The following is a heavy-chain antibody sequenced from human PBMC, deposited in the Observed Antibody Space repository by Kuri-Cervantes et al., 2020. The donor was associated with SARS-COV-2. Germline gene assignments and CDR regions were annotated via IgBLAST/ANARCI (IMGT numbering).Heavy chain of an antibody. CDR1: GFTFSSYA. CDR2: ISGSGGST. J-gene: IGHJ4*02. D-gene: IGHD3-22*01. V-gene: IGHV3-23*01. CDR3: AKGTRSSGYYCGLDF. Sequence: GESLKISCAASGFTFSSYAMGWVRQAPGKGLEWVSTISGSGGSTYYADSVKGRFTISRDNSKNTLYLQMNSLRADDTAVYYCAKGTRSSGYYCGLDFWGQGTLVTVSS.